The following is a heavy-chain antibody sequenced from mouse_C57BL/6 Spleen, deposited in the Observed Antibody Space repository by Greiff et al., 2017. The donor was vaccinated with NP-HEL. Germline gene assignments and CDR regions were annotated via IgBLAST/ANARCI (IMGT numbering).Heavy chain of an antibody. CDR3: ARGYYDYDGGFAY. J-gene: IGHJ3*01. CDR2: FHPYNDDT. CDR1: GYTFTTYP. V-gene: IGHV1-47*01. D-gene: IGHD2-4*01. Sequence: QVQLKESGAELVKPGASVKMSCKASGYTFTTYPIEWMKQNHGKSLEWIGNFHPYNDDTKYNEKFKGKATLTVEKSSSTVYLELSRLTSDDSAVYYCARGYYDYDGGFAYWGQGTLVTVSA.